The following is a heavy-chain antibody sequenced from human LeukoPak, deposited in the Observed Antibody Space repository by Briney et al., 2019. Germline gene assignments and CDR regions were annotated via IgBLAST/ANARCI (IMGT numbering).Heavy chain of an antibody. J-gene: IGHJ4*02. CDR1: GGTFSSYA. CDR3: ASSNYYGSGGFPDY. CDR2: IIPIFGTA. D-gene: IGHD3-10*01. Sequence: SVKLSFKASGGTFSSYAISWVRQAPGQGLEWMGGIIPIFGTANYAQKFQGRVTITADESTSTGYMELSSLRSEDTAVYYCASSNYYGSGGFPDYWGQGTLVTVSS. V-gene: IGHV1-69*13.